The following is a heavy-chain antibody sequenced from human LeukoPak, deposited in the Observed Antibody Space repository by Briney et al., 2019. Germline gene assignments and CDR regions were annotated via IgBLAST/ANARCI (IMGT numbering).Heavy chain of an antibody. CDR1: GYTFTGYY. Sequence: ASVKVSCKASGYTFTGYYMHWVRQAPGQGLEWMGWINPNSGGTNYAQKFQGRVTMTRDTSISTAYMELSRLRSDDTAVYYCASWGMGYGDYYTAFQDAFDIWGQGTMVTVSS. V-gene: IGHV1-2*02. CDR2: INPNSGGT. CDR3: ASWGMGYGDYYTAFQDAFDI. D-gene: IGHD4-17*01. J-gene: IGHJ3*02.